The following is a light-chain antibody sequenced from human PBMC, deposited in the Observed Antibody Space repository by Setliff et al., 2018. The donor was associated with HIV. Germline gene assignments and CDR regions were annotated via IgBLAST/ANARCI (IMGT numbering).Light chain of an antibody. V-gene: IGLV2-23*02. J-gene: IGLJ1*01. Sequence: QSALAQPASVSGSPGQSITISCTGTSSDIGTYNLVSWYQQHPGKAPKVIIYEVNKRPSGVSNRFSASKSGNTASLTISGLQAEDEAEYYCCSYAGASIKYIFGVGTKVTVL. CDR2: EVN. CDR3: CSYAGASIKYI. CDR1: SSDIGTYNL.